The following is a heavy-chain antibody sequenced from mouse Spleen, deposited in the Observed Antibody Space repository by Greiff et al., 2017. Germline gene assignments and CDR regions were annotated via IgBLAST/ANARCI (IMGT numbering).Heavy chain of an antibody. CDR3: ARHRDSSGYVGAMDY. V-gene: IGHV1-63*02. D-gene: IGHD3-2*01. Sequence: QVQLQQSGAELVRPGTSVKISCKASGYTFTNYWLGWVKQRPGHGLEWIGDIYPGGGYTNYNEKFKGKATLTADTSSSTAYMQLSSLTSEDSAVYFCARHRDSSGYVGAMDYWGQGTSVTVSS. CDR2: IYPGGGYT. J-gene: IGHJ4*01. CDR1: GYTFTNYW.